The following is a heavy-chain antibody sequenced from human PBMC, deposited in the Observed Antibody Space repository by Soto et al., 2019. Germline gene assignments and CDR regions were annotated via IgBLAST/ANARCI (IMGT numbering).Heavy chain of an antibody. Sequence: GGSLRLSCAASGFTFSSYAMSWVRQAPGKGLEWVSAISGSGGSTYYADSVKGRFTISRDNSKNTLYLQMNSLRAEDTAVYYCAKVAVAGNYYYYYGMDVWGQGTTVTVSS. CDR3: AKVAVAGNYYYYYGMDV. V-gene: IGHV3-23*01. CDR1: GFTFSSYA. CDR2: ISGSGGST. D-gene: IGHD6-19*01. J-gene: IGHJ6*02.